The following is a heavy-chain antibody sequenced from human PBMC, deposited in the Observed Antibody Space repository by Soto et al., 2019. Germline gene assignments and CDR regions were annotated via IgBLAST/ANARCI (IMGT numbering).Heavy chain of an antibody. D-gene: IGHD3-10*01. Sequence: QLVQSGAEVKRPGSSVKVSCKASGGDFLSYTISWVRQVPGQGPEWMRTIIPILDVAKNAQKFQGRVAITADKATSTVYMELRSLRSDDTAVYYCAQMWFGELWHGMDVWGQGTTITVSS. J-gene: IGHJ6*02. CDR1: GGDFLSYT. CDR2: IIPILDVA. V-gene: IGHV1-69*02. CDR3: AQMWFGELWHGMDV.